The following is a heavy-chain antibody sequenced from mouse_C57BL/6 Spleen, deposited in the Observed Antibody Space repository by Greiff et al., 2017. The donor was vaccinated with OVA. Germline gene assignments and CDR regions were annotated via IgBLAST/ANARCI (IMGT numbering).Heavy chain of an antibody. J-gene: IGHJ3*01. CDR1: GFTFSDYG. CDR2: ISSGSSTI. D-gene: IGHD2-2*01. Sequence: EVMLVESGGGLVKPGGSLKLSCAASGFTFSDYGMHWVRQAPEKGLEWVAYISSGSSTIYYADTVKGRFTISRDNAKNTLFLQMTRLRSEDTAMYYCARPDYYGYAGDWFAYWGQGTLVTVSA. V-gene: IGHV5-17*01. CDR3: ARPDYYGYAGDWFAY.